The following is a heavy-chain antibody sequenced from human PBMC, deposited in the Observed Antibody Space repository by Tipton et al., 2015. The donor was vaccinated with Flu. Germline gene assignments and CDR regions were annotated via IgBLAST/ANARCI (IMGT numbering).Heavy chain of an antibody. V-gene: IGHV3-53*01. CDR2: IYSGGST. D-gene: IGHD1-26*01. Sequence: AVSGFSFSDYYMSWVRQAPGKGLEWVSVIYSGGSTYYADSVKGRFTISRDNSKNTLYRQMNSLRAEDTAVYYCSGTQGTFDIWGQGTMVTVSS. CDR1: GFSFSDYY. J-gene: IGHJ3*02. CDR3: SGTQGTFDI.